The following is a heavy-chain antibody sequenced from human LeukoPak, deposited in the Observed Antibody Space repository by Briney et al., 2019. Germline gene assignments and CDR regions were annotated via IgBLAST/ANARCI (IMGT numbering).Heavy chain of an antibody. Sequence: PGGSLRLSCAASGFTFSGYSMNWVRQAPGKGLEWVSSISSSSSYIYYGDLVKGRFTISRDNAKNSLYLQLNSLRAEDTAVYYCASGSIVAYYFDYWGQGTLVTVSS. CDR3: ASGSIVAYYFDY. J-gene: IGHJ4*02. CDR2: ISSSSSYI. D-gene: IGHD6-13*01. V-gene: IGHV3-21*01. CDR1: GFTFSGYS.